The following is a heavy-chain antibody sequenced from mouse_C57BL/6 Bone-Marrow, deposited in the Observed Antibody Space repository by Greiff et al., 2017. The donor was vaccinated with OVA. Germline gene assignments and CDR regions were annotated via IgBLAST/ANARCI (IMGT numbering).Heavy chain of an antibody. J-gene: IGHJ2*01. D-gene: IGHD2-1*01. V-gene: IGHV5-6*01. CDR2: ISSGGSYT. Sequence: EVKLMESGGDLVKPGGSLKLSCAASGFTLSSYGMSWVRQTPDKRLEWVATISSGGSYTYYPDSVKGRFTISRDNAKNTLYLQMSSLKSEDTAMYYCARHGPYGNLFDNWGQGTTLTVSS. CDR3: ARHGPYGNLFDN. CDR1: GFTLSSYG.